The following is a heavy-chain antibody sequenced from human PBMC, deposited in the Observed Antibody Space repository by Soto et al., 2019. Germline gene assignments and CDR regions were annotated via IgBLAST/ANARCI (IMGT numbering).Heavy chain of an antibody. CDR2: IDPSDSYT. V-gene: IGHV5-10-1*01. CDR3: ARGLWSGYLYYYYYGMDV. Sequence: GESLKISCKGSGYSFTSYWISWVRQMPGKGLEWMGRIDPSDSYTNYSPSFQGHVTISADKSISTAYLQWSSLKASDTAMYHCARGLWSGYLYYYYYGMDVWGQGTTVTVSS. D-gene: IGHD3-3*01. CDR1: GYSFTSYW. J-gene: IGHJ6*02.